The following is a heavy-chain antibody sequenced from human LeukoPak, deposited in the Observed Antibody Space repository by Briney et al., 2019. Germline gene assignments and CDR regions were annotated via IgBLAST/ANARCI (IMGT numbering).Heavy chain of an antibody. CDR3: AEDRGSSYDILTGYSDY. CDR1: GFTFSSYG. Sequence: GRSLRLSCAASGFTFSSYGMHWVRQAPGKGLEWVAVISYDGSNKYYADSVKGRFTISRDNSKNTLYLQMNSLRAEDTAVYYCAEDRGSSYDILTGYSDYWGQGTLVTVSS. V-gene: IGHV3-30*18. CDR2: ISYDGSNK. J-gene: IGHJ4*02. D-gene: IGHD3-9*01.